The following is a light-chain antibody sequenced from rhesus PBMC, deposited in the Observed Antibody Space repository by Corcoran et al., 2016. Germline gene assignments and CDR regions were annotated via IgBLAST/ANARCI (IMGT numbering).Light chain of an antibody. CDR1: QSVRNY. CDR2: GAS. Sequence: EIVMTQSPATLSLSPGDRASFSCRASQSVRNYLAWYHQKPGQVPSLLIHGASTRPTVIPDRFRGSGSGTDVSLPLSSLGPEDIGIYYFYRHNRGWTFGQGTKVEIK. CDR3: YRHNRGWT. J-gene: IGKJ1*01. V-gene: IGKV3-35*01.